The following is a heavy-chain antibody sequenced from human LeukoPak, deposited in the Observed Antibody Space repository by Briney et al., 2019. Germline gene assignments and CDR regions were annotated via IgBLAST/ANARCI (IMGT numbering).Heavy chain of an antibody. CDR1: GFTVSGNY. CDR2: IYSGGTT. Sequence: GRSLRLSCAVSGFTVSGNYMSWVRQAPGKGLEWVSLIYSGGTTYYADSVKGRFTISRDNAKNSLFLQMNSLRAEDTALYFCARVGIYGDYNRYFDYWGQGTLVTVSS. D-gene: IGHD4-17*01. J-gene: IGHJ4*02. CDR3: ARVGIYGDYNRYFDY. V-gene: IGHV3-53*01.